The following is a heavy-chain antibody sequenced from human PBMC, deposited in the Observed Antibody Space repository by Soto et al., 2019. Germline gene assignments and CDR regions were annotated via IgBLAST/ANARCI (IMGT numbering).Heavy chain of an antibody. D-gene: IGHD6-13*01. V-gene: IGHV4-30-2*01. J-gene: IGHJ5*02. Sequence: SETLSLTCAVSGGSISSGGYSWSWIRQPPGKGLEWIGYIYHSGSTYYNPSLKSRVTISVDRSKNQFSLKLSSVTAADTAVYYCARPLIAAAGKSAFDPWGQGTLVTSPQ. CDR2: IYHSGST. CDR1: GGSISSGGYS. CDR3: ARPLIAAAGKSAFDP.